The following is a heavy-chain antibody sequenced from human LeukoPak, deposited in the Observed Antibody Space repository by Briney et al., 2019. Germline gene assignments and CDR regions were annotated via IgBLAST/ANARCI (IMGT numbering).Heavy chain of an antibody. D-gene: IGHD4-17*01. Sequence: GESLKISCKGSGYSFTNYWIGWVRQMPGKGLEWMGIIYPGDSDTRYSPSFQGQVTISADKSISTAYLQWSSLKASDTAMYYCARPNQPYSVTTELDFWGQGTLVTVSS. CDR3: ARPNQPYSVTTELDF. V-gene: IGHV5-51*01. CDR1: GYSFTNYW. J-gene: IGHJ4*02. CDR2: IYPGDSDT.